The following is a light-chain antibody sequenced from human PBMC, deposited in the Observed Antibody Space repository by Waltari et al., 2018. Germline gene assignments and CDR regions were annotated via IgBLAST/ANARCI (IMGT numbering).Light chain of an antibody. J-gene: IGKJ4*01. CDR2: AAS. CDR3: QQYYSYPQLT. V-gene: IGKV1-8*01. Sequence: AIRITQSPSSRSASTGDRVTITCRASQGISSYLAWYQQKPGKAPKLLIYAASTLQSGVPSRFSGSGSGTDFTLTISCLQSEDFATYYCQQYYSYPQLTFGGGTKVEIK. CDR1: QGISSY.